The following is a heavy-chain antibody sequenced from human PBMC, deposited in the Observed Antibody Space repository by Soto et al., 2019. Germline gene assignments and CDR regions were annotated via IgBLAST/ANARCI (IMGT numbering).Heavy chain of an antibody. Sequence: SVKVSCKASGCTFSSYAISWVRQAPGQGLEWMGGIIPIFGTANYAQKFQGRVTITADESTSTAYMELSSLRSEDTAVYYCARGIAAAGDSFGMVVWGQGTTVTISS. CDR1: GCTFSSYA. V-gene: IGHV1-69*13. J-gene: IGHJ6*02. CDR3: ARGIAAAGDSFGMVV. D-gene: IGHD6-13*01. CDR2: IIPIFGTA.